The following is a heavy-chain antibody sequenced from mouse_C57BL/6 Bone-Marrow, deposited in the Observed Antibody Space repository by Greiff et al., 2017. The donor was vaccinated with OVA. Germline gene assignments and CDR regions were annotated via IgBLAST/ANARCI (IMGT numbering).Heavy chain of an antibody. CDR1: GYTFTSYW. V-gene: IGHV1-5*01. D-gene: IGHD2-3*01. Sequence: VQLQQSGTVLARPGASVKMSCKTSGYTFTSYWMHWVKQRPGQGLEWIGAIYPGNSDTSYNQKFKGKAKLTAATSASTAYMELSSLTNEDSAVYYCTREGWLSWGQGTLVTVSA. J-gene: IGHJ3*02. CDR2: IYPGNSDT. CDR3: TREGWLS.